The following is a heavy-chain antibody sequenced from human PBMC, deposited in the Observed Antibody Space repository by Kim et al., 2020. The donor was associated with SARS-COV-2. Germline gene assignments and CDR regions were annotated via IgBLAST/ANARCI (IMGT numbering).Heavy chain of an antibody. V-gene: IGHV3-30-3*01. J-gene: IGHJ4*02. CDR2: ISYDGSNK. Sequence: GGSLRLSCAASGFTFSSYAMHWVRQAPGKGLEWVAVISYDGSNKYYADSVKGRFTISRDNSKNTLYLQMNSLRAEDTAVYYCARATSMGTWELPPDYWGQGTLVTVSS. CDR1: GFTFSSYA. CDR3: ARATSMGTWELPPDY. D-gene: IGHD1-26*01.